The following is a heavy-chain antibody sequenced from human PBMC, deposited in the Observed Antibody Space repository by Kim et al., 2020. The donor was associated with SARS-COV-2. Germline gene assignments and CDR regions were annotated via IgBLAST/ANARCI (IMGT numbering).Heavy chain of an antibody. V-gene: IGHV1-3*01. Sequence: YSQKFQGRVTITRDTSASTAYMELSSLRSEDTAVYYCARDSSSWYYWFDPWGQGTLVTVSS. J-gene: IGHJ5*02. CDR3: ARDSSSWYYWFDP. D-gene: IGHD6-13*01.